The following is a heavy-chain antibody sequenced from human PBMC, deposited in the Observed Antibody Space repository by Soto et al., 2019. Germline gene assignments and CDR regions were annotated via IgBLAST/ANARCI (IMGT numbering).Heavy chain of an antibody. Sequence: SETLSLTCAVYGGSFSGYYWSWIRQPPGKGLEWIGEINHSGSTNYNPSLKSRVTISVDTSKNQFSLKLSSVTAADTAVYYCARALFRIAARKNSYFDYWGQGTLVTVSS. V-gene: IGHV4-34*01. D-gene: IGHD6-6*01. CDR2: INHSGST. CDR3: ARALFRIAARKNSYFDY. J-gene: IGHJ4*02. CDR1: GGSFSGYY.